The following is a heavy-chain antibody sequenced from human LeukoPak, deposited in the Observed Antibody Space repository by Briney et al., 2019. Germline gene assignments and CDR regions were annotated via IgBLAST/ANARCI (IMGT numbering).Heavy chain of an antibody. V-gene: IGHV4-4*02. Sequence: PSGTLSLTCAIFGDSISSSNWWSWVRQPPGKGLEWIGEINHSGSTNYNPSLKSRVTISVDTSKNQFSLKLSSVTAADTAVYYCARGPVYWGQGTLVTVSS. CDR3: ARGPVY. CDR2: INHSGST. J-gene: IGHJ4*02. CDR1: GDSISSSNW.